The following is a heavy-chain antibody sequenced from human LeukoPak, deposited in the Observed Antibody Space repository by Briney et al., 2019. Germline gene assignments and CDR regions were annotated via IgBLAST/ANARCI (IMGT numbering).Heavy chain of an antibody. J-gene: IGHJ4*02. D-gene: IGHD2-2*03. CDR3: AKRSGYATGWFFDF. Sequence: GGSLRLSSAASAFSFSSYAMSWVRQAPGKGLEWVSSISGSGDHTYYAESVKGRFTISRDNSKNTLFLEMNSLRSEDTAVFYCAKRSGYATGWFFDFWGQGTLVTVSS. V-gene: IGHV3-23*01. CDR1: AFSFSSYA. CDR2: ISGSGDHT.